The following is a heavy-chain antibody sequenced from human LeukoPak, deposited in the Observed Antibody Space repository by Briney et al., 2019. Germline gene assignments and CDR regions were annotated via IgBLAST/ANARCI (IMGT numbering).Heavy chain of an antibody. D-gene: IGHD2-8*01. V-gene: IGHV1-69*04. CDR3: ARDSVLRDGYNYGMDV. CDR2: IIPIFGIA. CDR1: GGTFSSYA. Sequence: GASVKVSCKASGGTFSSYAISWVRQAPGQGLEWMGRIIPIFGIANYAQKFQGRVTITADKSTSTAYMELSSLRSEDTAVYYCARDSVLRDGYNYGMDVWGQGTTVTVSS. J-gene: IGHJ6*02.